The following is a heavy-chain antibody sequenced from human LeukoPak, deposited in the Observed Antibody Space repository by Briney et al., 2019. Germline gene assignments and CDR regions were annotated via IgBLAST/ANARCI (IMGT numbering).Heavy chain of an antibody. CDR1: GFIFSDYV. Sequence: PTGESLRLSCTASGFIFSDYVMIWVRQAPGRGLEWVSGITASGDRTYYGDSVKGRFTVSRDNSKNTVYLQMNSLRVDDTAVYYCARRDIVVIVSASDYWGQGTLVTVSS. CDR3: ARRDIVVIVSASDY. J-gene: IGHJ4*02. D-gene: IGHD2-15*01. V-gene: IGHV3-23*01. CDR2: ITASGDRT.